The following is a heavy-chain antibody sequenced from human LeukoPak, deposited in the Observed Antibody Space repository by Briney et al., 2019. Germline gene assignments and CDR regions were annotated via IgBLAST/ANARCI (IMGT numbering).Heavy chain of an antibody. CDR3: ARDLVGDGALALDY. Sequence: VISYDGSDKYYADSVKGRFTISRDNSKNTLYLQMNSLRAEDTAVYYCARDLVGDGALALDYWGQGTLVTVSS. D-gene: IGHD4-17*01. CDR2: ISYDGSDK. V-gene: IGHV3-30*01. J-gene: IGHJ4*02.